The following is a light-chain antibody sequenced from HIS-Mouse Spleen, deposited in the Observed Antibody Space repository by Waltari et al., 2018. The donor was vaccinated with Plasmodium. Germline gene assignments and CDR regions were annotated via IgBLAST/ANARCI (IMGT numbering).Light chain of an antibody. Sequence: DIQMTQSPSSLSASVGDRVTITCRASQRISSYLNWYQQQPGEAPKLLIYAASSLQSGVPSRFSGSGSGTDFTLTISSLQPEDFATYYCQQSYSTPWTFGQGTKVEIK. V-gene: IGKV1-39*01. CDR3: QQSYSTPWT. CDR1: QRISSY. CDR2: AAS. J-gene: IGKJ1*01.